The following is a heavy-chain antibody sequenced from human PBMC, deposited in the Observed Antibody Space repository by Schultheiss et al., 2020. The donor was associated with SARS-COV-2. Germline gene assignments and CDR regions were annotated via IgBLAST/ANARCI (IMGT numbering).Heavy chain of an antibody. CDR2: TYFGGST. D-gene: IGHD4-17*01. Sequence: SETLSLTCTVSGASISSGGYYWGWIRQLPGKGLEWIGYTYFGGSTYYNPSLTSRTSISVDTSKNQVSLKLSSVTAADTAVYYCARDDEGGTTGYYGMDVWGQGTTVTVSS. J-gene: IGHJ6*02. CDR1: GASISSGGYY. CDR3: ARDDEGGTTGYYGMDV. V-gene: IGHV4-31*03.